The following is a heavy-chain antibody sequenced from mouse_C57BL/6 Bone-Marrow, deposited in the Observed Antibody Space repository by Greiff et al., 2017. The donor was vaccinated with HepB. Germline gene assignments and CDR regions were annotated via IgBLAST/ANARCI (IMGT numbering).Heavy chain of an antibody. V-gene: IGHV14-4*01. CDR3: TTILNYYGSSSYFDV. J-gene: IGHJ1*03. CDR2: IDPENGDT. Sequence: VQLQQSGAELVRPGASVKLSCTASGFNIKDDYMHWVKQRPEQGLEWIGWIDPENGDTEYASKFQGKATITADTSSNTADLQLSSLTSEDTAVYYCTTILNYYGSSSYFDVWGTGTTVTVSS. D-gene: IGHD1-1*01. CDR1: GFNIKDDY.